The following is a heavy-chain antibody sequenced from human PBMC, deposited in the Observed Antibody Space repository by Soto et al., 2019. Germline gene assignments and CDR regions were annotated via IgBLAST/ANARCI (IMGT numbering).Heavy chain of an antibody. Sequence: QVQLVQSGAEVKKPGASVKVSCKASGYTFTSYDINWVRQATGQGLEWMGWMNPNSANTGYAQKYQGSVTMTRNTSISTDCVELSSLRSEDTASYYWAREGVRGMDVWGQGTTVTVSS. CDR1: GYTFTSYD. J-gene: IGHJ6*02. CDR3: AREGVRGMDV. V-gene: IGHV1-8*01. D-gene: IGHD3-16*01. CDR2: MNPNSANT.